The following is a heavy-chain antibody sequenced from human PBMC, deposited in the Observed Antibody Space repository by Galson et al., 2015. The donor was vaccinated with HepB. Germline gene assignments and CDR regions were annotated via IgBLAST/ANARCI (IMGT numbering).Heavy chain of an antibody. CDR1: GFTFTTYA. Sequence: SLRLSCAASGFTFTTYAMSWVRQAPGKGLEWVSIISGSGTTTDYADSVKGRLTISRDNSKNTLYLQMNRLRVEDTAVYYCAKIASTSYVHPHYFDYWGQGTLVTVPS. D-gene: IGHD5-18*01. V-gene: IGHV3-23*01. CDR2: ISGSGTTT. J-gene: IGHJ4*02. CDR3: AKIASTSYVHPHYFDY.